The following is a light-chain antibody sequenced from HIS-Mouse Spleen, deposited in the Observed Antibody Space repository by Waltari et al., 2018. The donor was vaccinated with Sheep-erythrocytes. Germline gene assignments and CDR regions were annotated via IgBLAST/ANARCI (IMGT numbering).Light chain of an antibody. CDR2: AGS. CDR1: SSAVGSYNL. Sequence: QSALTQPASVSGSPGQSITISCTGTSSAVGSYNLVSWYQQHPGKAPQLLIYAGSKRSLGFFNRVPGLKSGNPASRKISGLQAEDEADYYGCSYAGSSTPWVFGGGTKLTVL. V-gene: IGLV2-23*01. J-gene: IGLJ3*02. CDR3: CSYAGSSTPWV.